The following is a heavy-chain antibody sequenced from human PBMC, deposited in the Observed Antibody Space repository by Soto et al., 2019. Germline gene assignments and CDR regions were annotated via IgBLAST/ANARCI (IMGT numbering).Heavy chain of an antibody. CDR2: IYYSGST. J-gene: IGHJ3*02. D-gene: IGHD3-3*01. Sequence: SETLSLTCTVSGGSISSSSYYWGWIRQPPGKGLEWIGSIYYSGSTYYNPSLKSRVTISVDTSKNQFSLKLSSVTAADTAVYYCARQSAFTYYDFWSAYYGAFDIWGQGTMVTVSS. CDR3: ARQSAFTYYDFWSAYYGAFDI. CDR1: GGSISSSSYY. V-gene: IGHV4-39*01.